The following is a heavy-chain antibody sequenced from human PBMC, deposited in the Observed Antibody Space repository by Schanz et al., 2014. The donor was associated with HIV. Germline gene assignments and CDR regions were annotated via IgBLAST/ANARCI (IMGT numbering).Heavy chain of an antibody. J-gene: IGHJ4*02. D-gene: IGHD6-13*01. CDR2: ISYDGSKK. Sequence: QVQLVESGGGVVQPGRSLRLSCAASGFIFSSYAMHWVRQAPGKGLEWVALISYDGSKKYYADSVKGRFTISRDNAKNSLYLQMNSLRAEDTAVYYCARDSWYGDYWGLGTLVTVSS. CDR1: GFIFSSYA. CDR3: ARDSWYGDY. V-gene: IGHV3-30-3*01.